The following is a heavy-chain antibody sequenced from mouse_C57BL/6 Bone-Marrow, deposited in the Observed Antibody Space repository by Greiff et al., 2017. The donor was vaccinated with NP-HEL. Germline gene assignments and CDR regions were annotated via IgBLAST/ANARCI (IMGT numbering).Heavy chain of an antibody. CDR1: GYTFTSYW. V-gene: IGHV1-72*01. J-gene: IGHJ4*01. CDR2: IDPNSGGT. CDR3: ARRFTTVKGSAMDY. Sequence: VKLQQPGAELVKPGASVKLSCKASGYTFTSYWMHWVKQRPGRGLEWIGRIDPNSGGTKYNEKFKSKATLTVDKPSSTAYMQLSSLTSEDSAVYYCARRFTTVKGSAMDYWGQGTSVTVSS. D-gene: IGHD1-1*01.